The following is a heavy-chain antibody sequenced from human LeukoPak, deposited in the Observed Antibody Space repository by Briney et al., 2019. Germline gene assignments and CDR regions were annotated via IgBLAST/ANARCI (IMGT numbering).Heavy chain of an antibody. CDR2: IIPIFGTA. CDR3: ARGIGSYGSYWFDP. Sequence: SVKVSCKASGGTFSSYAISWVRQAPGQGLEWMGGIIPIFGTANYAQKLQGRVTITADESTSTAYMELSSLRSEDTAVYYCARGIGSYGSYWFDPWGQGTLVTVSS. V-gene: IGHV1-69*13. CDR1: GGTFSSYA. J-gene: IGHJ5*02. D-gene: IGHD1-26*01.